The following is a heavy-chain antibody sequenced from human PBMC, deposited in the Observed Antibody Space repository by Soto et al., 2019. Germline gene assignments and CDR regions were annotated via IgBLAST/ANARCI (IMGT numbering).Heavy chain of an antibody. J-gene: IGHJ6*04. CDR3: ARRGEPLWIWFGV. D-gene: IGHD3-10*01. CDR1: GYTFTSYG. Sequence: ASVKVSCKASGYTFTSYGISWVRQATGQGLEWMGWISAYNGNTSYAQKFQGRVTMTRNTSISTAYMELSSLRSEDTAVYYCARRGEPLWIWFGVWGKGTTVTVSS. CDR2: ISAYNGNT. V-gene: IGHV1-8*02.